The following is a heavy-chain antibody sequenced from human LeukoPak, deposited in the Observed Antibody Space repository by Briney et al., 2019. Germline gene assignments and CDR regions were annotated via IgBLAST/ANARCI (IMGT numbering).Heavy chain of an antibody. V-gene: IGHV3-7*04. CDR2: INQDKGHK. CDR3: VRGVEY. Sequence: PGGSLRLSCEVSGFTFSTSWMSWVRQAPGQGLEWVANINQDKGHKDYVDSVKGRFTVSRDNAKNSLYLQMNRLRVDDTAMYFCVRGVEYWGQGTPVTVSS. CDR1: GFTFSTSW. J-gene: IGHJ4*02.